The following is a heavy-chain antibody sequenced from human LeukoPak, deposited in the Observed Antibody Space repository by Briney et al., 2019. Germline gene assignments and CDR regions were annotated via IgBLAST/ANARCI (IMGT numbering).Heavy chain of an antibody. CDR3: AKVNSFWFDY. CDR2: IRFDGSNK. D-gene: IGHD4-23*01. Sequence: GGSLRLSCVASGFTSSDYGIHWVRRAPGRGLEWVAFIRFDGSNKYYPDSVQGRFTISRDNFKNTVYLQMNSLTPEDTAFYYCAKVNSFWFDYWGQGTLVTVSS. J-gene: IGHJ4*02. V-gene: IGHV3-30*02. CDR1: GFTSSDYG.